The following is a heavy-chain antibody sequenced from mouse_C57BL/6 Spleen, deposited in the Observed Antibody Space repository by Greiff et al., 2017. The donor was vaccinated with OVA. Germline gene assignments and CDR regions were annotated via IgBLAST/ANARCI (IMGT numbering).Heavy chain of an antibody. J-gene: IGHJ2*01. CDR2: IDPSDSET. V-gene: IGHV1-52*01. D-gene: IGHD4-1*01. CDR3: ARSWDYFDY. Sequence: QVQLQQPGAELVRPGSSVKLSCKASGYTFTSYWMHWVKQRPIQGLEWIGNIDPSDSETHYNQKFKDKATLTVDKSSSTASMQRSSRTSEDSAVYYCARSWDYFDYWGQGTTLTVSS. CDR1: GYTFTSYW.